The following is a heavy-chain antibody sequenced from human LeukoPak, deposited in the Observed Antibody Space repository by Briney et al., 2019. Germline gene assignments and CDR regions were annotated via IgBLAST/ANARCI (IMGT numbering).Heavy chain of an antibody. Sequence: SETLSLTCTVSGGSISSSSYYWGWIRQPPGKGLEWIGEINHSGSTNYNPSLKSRVTISVDTSKNQFSLKLSSVTAADTAVYYCARVSRRKLRGYNWNYAFDYWGQGTLVTVSS. J-gene: IGHJ4*02. CDR2: INHSGST. CDR1: GGSISSSSYY. D-gene: IGHD1-7*01. V-gene: IGHV4-39*07. CDR3: ARVSRRKLRGYNWNYAFDY.